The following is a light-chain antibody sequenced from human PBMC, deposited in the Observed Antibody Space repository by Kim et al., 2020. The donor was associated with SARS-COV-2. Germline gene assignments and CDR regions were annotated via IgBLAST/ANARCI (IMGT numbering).Light chain of an antibody. J-gene: IGKJ1*01. CDR1: QGFSSNY. CDR2: GAS. CDR3: QQYSSSPAT. Sequence: APGYRATLPGKASQGFSSNYLAGSQQTPSQAPRLLIYGASSRATVIPDRFSGSGSGTDFTLTITRLEPEDFAVYYCQQYSSSPATFGQGTKVDIK. V-gene: IGKV3-20*01.